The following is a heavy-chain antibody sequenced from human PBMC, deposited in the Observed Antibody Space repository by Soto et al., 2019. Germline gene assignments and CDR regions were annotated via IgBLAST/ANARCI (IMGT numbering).Heavy chain of an antibody. J-gene: IGHJ4*02. CDR1: GCCFSRLG. D-gene: IGHD3-9*01. Sequence: GSPALSCAASGCCFSRLGRHWVRPATGNGLEWVALIWNDGIRKVYVDSVKGRFTISRDNSKNTLDLQMNSLRAEDTAVYYCARDRFAPYFDWSNPPEGYFDYWGQGNLVNGSA. V-gene: IGHV3-30*02. CDR3: ARDRFAPYFDWSNPPEGYFDY. CDR2: IWNDGIRK.